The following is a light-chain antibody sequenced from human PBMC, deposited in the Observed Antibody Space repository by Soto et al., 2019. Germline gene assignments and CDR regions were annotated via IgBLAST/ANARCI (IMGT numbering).Light chain of an antibody. Sequence: DIQMTQSPSTLSASVGDSVTISCRASQGISGWVAWFQQQPGKAPKLLISEASNLEGGVPSRFSGSGYGTEFTLTISSLQPDDFASYSCQQYHTSPWTFGQGTKVEIK. V-gene: IGKV1-5*03. CDR1: QGISGW. CDR3: QQYHTSPWT. CDR2: EAS. J-gene: IGKJ1*01.